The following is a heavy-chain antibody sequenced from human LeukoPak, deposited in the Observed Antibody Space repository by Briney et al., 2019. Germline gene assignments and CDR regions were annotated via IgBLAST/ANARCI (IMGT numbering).Heavy chain of an antibody. D-gene: IGHD3-22*01. V-gene: IGHV3-23*01. CDR2: ISGSGGST. Sequence: GGSLRLSCAASGFTFSSYAMSWVRQAPGKRLEWVSAISGSGGSTYYADSVKGRFTISRDNSKNTLYLQMNSLRAEDTAVYYCAKGSGVVTMIVVVMYPFDYWGQGTLVTVSS. CDR3: AKGSGVVTMIVVVMYPFDY. J-gene: IGHJ4*02. CDR1: GFTFSSYA.